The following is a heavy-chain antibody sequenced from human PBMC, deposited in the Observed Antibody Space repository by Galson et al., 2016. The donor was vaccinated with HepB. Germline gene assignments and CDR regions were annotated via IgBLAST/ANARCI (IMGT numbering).Heavy chain of an antibody. Sequence: QSGAEVKKPGASVKVSCKASGYIFSSYGITWVRQAPGQGLEWMGWISAYDVHTVYGQNVQGRLTMTKDTSTNTAYMELRSLRSDDTAIYYCARYCSENRCPLGWCAPWGQGTLVTVSS. CDR1: GYIFSSYG. CDR3: ARYCSENRCPLGWCAP. J-gene: IGHJ5*02. V-gene: IGHV1-18*01. CDR2: ISAYDVHT. D-gene: IGHD2-15*01.